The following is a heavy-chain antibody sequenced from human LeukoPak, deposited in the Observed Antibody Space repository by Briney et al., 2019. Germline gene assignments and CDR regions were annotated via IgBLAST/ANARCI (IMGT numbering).Heavy chain of an antibody. V-gene: IGHV4-39*07. Sequence: SETLSLTCTVSGGSISSSSYYWGWIRQPPGKGLEWIGSIYYSGSTCYNPSLKSRVTISVDTSKNQFSLKLSSVTAADTAIYYCARAETDHYYFDHLGQGILVTVSS. CDR3: ARAETDHYYFDH. CDR2: IYYSGST. J-gene: IGHJ4*02. D-gene: IGHD1-1*01. CDR1: GGSISSSSYY.